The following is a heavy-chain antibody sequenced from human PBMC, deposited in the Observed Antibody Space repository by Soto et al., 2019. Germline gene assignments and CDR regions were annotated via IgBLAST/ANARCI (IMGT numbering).Heavy chain of an antibody. CDR1: GYTFTSYG. CDR3: ARSYYDFWSGYSQGYFDY. CDR2: ISAYNGNT. D-gene: IGHD3-3*01. J-gene: IGHJ4*02. V-gene: IGHV1-18*04. Sequence: GAPVKVSRKASGYTFTSYGISWVRQAPGQGLEWMGWISAYNGNTNYAQKLQGRVTMTTDTSTSTAYMELRSLRSDDTAVYYCARSYYDFWSGYSQGYFDYWGQGTLVTVSS.